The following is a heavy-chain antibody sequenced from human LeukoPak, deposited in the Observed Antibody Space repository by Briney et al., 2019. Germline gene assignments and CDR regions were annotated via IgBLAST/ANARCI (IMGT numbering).Heavy chain of an antibody. Sequence: SLRFSCTGYXFSFRDLAMTWERQAPGKGREWWRNIRSKADSCTTEYDASVKSRFTISRDDSKTVAYLQMNSLKSDDTAIYYCTRGQKDFDCWGQGTLVTVSS. CDR2: IRSKADSCTT. CDR1: XFSFRDLA. V-gene: IGHV3-49*04. CDR3: TRGQKDFDC. J-gene: IGHJ4*02.